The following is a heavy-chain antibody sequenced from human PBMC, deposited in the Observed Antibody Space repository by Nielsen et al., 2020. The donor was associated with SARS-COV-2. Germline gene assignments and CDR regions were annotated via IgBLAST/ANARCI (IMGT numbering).Heavy chain of an antibody. CDR1: GGSISSYY. J-gene: IGHJ4*02. Sequence: SETLSLTCTVSGGSISSYYWSWIRQPPGKGLEWIGYIYYSGSTNYNPSLKSRVTISVDTSKNQFSLKLSSVTAADTAVYYCARVVGYLPHYWGQGTLVTVSS. CDR3: ARVVGYLPHY. D-gene: IGHD1-26*01. CDR2: IYYSGST. V-gene: IGHV4-59*01.